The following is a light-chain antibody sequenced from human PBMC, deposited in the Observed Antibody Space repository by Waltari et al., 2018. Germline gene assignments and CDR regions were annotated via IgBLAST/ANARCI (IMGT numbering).Light chain of an antibody. CDR1: SSDVGAYNY. J-gene: IGLJ1*01. CDR2: DVS. CDR3: SSYTSTSTPGV. V-gene: IGLV2-14*03. Sequence: QPAPIPPPSGAGAPGRPTITSCPGTSSDVGAYNYLFWYQQHPGKAPKLMMYDVSNRPSGVSNRFSGSKSGNTASLTISGLQADDEADYYCSSYTSTSTPGVFGTGTKLTVL.